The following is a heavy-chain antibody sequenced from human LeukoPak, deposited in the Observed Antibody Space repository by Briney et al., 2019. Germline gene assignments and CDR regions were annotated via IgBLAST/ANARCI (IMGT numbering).Heavy chain of an antibody. CDR1: GGSISSYY. CDR3: ARGETKLDAFDI. J-gene: IGHJ3*02. V-gene: IGHV4-4*07. Sequence: SETLSLTCTVPGGSISSYYWSWIRQPAGKGLEWIGRIYTSGSTNYNPSLKSRVTMSVDTSKNQFSLKLSSVTAADTAVYYCARGETKLDAFDILGQGTMVTVSS. CDR2: IYTSGST. D-gene: IGHD5-24*01.